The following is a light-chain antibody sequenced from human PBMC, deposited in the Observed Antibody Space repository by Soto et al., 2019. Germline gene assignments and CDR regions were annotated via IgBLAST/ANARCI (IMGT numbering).Light chain of an antibody. CDR2: DVT. Sequence: QSALTQPASVSGSPGQSVTISCTGTSSDVGGYNCVSWYQQHPGKAPQLIIYDVTQRSSGVPDRFSGSKSGNTASLSISGLQAEDEADYYCCSHSASYTFVFGTGTKVTVL. J-gene: IGLJ1*01. V-gene: IGLV2-11*01. CDR3: CSHSASYTFV. CDR1: SSDVGGYNC.